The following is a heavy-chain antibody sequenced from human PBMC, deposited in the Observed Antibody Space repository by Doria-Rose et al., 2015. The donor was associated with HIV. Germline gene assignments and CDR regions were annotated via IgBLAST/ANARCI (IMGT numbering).Heavy chain of an antibody. CDR3: AKAPIIGPKYYFYMDV. Sequence: VKLQESGGGLVQPRRSLRLSCVGTRFSFEAYAMQWVRLASRKGLAWGAGISWDSGAKGNADSVEGRFTISRDNAKKSVYLEMRSLRPEDTAFYYCAKAPIIGPKYYFYMDVWGKGTSVTVSS. CDR2: ISWDSGAK. J-gene: IGHJ6*03. V-gene: IGHV3-9*01. CDR1: RFSFEAYA. D-gene: IGHD3-3*01.